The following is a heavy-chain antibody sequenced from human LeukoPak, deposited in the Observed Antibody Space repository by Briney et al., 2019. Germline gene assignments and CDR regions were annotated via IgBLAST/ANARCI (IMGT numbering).Heavy chain of an antibody. D-gene: IGHD3-22*01. CDR2: ISGSGGST. Sequence: GGSLRLSCAASGFTFSNYAMSWVRQAPGKGLEWVSAISGSGGSTYYADSVKGRFTISRDNSKNTLYLQMNSLRAEDTAVYYCAKPSTITYYYDSSGFYYFDYWGQGTLVTVSS. CDR1: GFTFSNYA. V-gene: IGHV3-23*01. J-gene: IGHJ4*02. CDR3: AKPSTITYYYDSSGFYYFDY.